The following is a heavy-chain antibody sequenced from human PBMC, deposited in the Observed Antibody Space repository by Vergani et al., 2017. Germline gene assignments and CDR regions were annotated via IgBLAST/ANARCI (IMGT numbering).Heavy chain of an antibody. J-gene: IGHJ3*02. V-gene: IGHV3-66*01. Sequence: EVQLLESGGGLVQPGGSLRLSCAASGFTVSSNYMSWVRQAPGKGLEWVSVIYSGGSTYYADSVKGRFTISRDNSKNTLYLQMNSLRAEDTAVYYCAREGVSHAFDIWGQGTMVTVSS. CDR1: GFTVSSNY. D-gene: IGHD2/OR15-2a*01. CDR2: IYSGGST. CDR3: AREGVSHAFDI.